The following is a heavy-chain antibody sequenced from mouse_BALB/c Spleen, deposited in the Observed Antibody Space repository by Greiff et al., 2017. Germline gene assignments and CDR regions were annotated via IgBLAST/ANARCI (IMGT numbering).Heavy chain of an antibody. CDR3: ARLRNYYYAMDY. Sequence: EVQLVESGPELVKPGASVKVSCKASGYAFTSYNMYWVKQSHGKSLEWIGYIDPYNGGTSYNQKFKGKATLTVDKSSSTAYMHLNSLTSEDSAVYYCARLRNYYYAMDYWGQGTSVTVSS. J-gene: IGHJ4*01. CDR2: IDPYNGGT. CDR1: GYAFTSYN. V-gene: IGHV1S135*01.